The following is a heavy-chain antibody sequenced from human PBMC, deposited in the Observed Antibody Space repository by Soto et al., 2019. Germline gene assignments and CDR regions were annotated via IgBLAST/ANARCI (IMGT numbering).Heavy chain of an antibody. CDR1: GGSISSSSYY. Sequence: ETLSLTCTVSGGSISSSSYYWGWIRQPPGKGLEWIGSIYYSGSTYYNPSLKSRVTISVDTSKNQFSLKLSSVTAADTAVYYCARRHVQWLLTFDYWGQGTLVTVSS. D-gene: IGHD6-19*01. CDR3: ARRHVQWLLTFDY. V-gene: IGHV4-39*01. CDR2: IYYSGST. J-gene: IGHJ4*02.